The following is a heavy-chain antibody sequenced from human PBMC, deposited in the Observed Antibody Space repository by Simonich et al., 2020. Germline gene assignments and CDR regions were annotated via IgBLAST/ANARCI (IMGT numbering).Heavy chain of an antibody. CDR3: ATRNTMGSGSYYYYYYGMDV. Sequence: QVQLVQSGAEVKKPGSSVKVSCKASGGTFSSYAISCVRQAPGEGLEWMGGFDPEDGETIYAQKFQGRVTMTEDTSTDTAYMELSSLRSEETAVYYCATRNTMGSGSYYYYYYGMDVWGQGTTVTVSS. CDR1: GGTFSSYA. V-gene: IGHV1-24*01. CDR2: FDPEDGET. D-gene: IGHD3-10*01. J-gene: IGHJ6*02.